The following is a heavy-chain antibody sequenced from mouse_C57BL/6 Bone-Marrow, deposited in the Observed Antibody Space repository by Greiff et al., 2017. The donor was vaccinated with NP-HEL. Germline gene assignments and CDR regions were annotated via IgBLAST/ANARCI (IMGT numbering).Heavy chain of an antibody. J-gene: IGHJ3*01. CDR3: ARERDYSNYVGFAY. CDR2: IYPRSGNT. Sequence: QVQLQQSGAELARPGASVKLSCKASGYTFTSYGISWVKQRTGQGLEWIGEIYPRSGNTYYNEKFKGKATLTADKSSSTAYMELRSLTSEDAAVYVCARERDYSNYVGFAYWGQGTLVTVSA. CDR1: GYTFTSYG. V-gene: IGHV1-81*01. D-gene: IGHD2-5*01.